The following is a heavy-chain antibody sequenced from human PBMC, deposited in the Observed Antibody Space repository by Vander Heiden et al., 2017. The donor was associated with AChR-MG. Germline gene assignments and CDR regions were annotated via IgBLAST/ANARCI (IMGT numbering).Heavy chain of an antibody. CDR3: ARDSREYQMLTKTSNWFDP. V-gene: IGHV1-3*01. J-gene: IGHJ5*02. CDR2: INAGNGNT. D-gene: IGHD3-16*01. Sequence: QRLEWMGWINAGNGNTKYSQNFQGRVTITRDTSANTAYMELSSLRSEDTAVYYCARDSREYQMLTKTSNWFDPWGQGTLVTVSS.